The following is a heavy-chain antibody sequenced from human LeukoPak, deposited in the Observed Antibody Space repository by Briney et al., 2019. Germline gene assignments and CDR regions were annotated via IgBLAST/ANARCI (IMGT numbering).Heavy chain of an antibody. CDR1: GFTFSDAW. Sequence: KPGGSLRLSCAASGFTFSDAWMSWVRQAPGKGLEWVGRIKSKIDGGTTDYAAPVKGRFTISRDDSENTLYLQMNGLKTEDTAVYYCTTGTGEKYWGQGTLVTVSS. V-gene: IGHV3-15*01. CDR2: IKSKIDGGTT. J-gene: IGHJ4*02. CDR3: TTGTGEKY. D-gene: IGHD7-27*01.